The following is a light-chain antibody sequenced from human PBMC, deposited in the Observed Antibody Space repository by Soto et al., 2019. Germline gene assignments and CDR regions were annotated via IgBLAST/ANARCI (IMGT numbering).Light chain of an antibody. J-gene: IGKJ5*01. Sequence: DIQMTQSPSSLSASVGDTGTITCRASRGISSYLAWYQQKLGKVPKLLISAASTSQSGVPSRFSGSGSGTDFTLTISSLQPEDLATYYCQKYSSVITFGQGTRLEIK. V-gene: IGKV1-27*01. CDR1: RGISSY. CDR2: AAS. CDR3: QKYSSVIT.